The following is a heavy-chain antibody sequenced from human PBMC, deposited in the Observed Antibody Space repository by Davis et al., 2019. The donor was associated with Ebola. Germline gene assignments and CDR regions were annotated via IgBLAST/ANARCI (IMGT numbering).Heavy chain of an antibody. V-gene: IGHV1-3*04. CDR3: ARAGEYCSRTTTCSTLTWFDP. CDR1: GYTFPTYA. J-gene: IGHJ5*02. D-gene: IGHD2-2*01. CDR2: INNGNGKT. Sequence: ASVKVSCQASGYTFPTYAMHWVRQAPGQRLEWMGWINNGNGKTKYSQKFQGRVTITRDTSASTAYMELSSLRSEDTAVYYCARAGEYCSRTTTCSTLTWFDPWGQGTLVTVSS.